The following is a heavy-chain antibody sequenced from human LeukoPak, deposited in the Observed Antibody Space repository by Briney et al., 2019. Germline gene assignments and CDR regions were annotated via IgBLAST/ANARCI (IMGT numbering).Heavy chain of an antibody. D-gene: IGHD2-15*01. V-gene: IGHV3-7*03. J-gene: IGHJ4*02. Sequence: GGSLRLSCVASGFTFGKYWMSWVRQAPGKGLEWVANIKLDGSEKYYVDSVKGRFTISRDNAKNSLYLQMNSLRAEDTAVYYCAREYCSGGSCYSGGYYFDYWGQGTLVTVSS. CDR2: IKLDGSEK. CDR3: AREYCSGGSCYSGGYYFDY. CDR1: GFTFGKYW.